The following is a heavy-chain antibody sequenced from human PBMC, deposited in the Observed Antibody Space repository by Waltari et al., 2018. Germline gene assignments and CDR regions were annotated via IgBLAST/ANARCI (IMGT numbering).Heavy chain of an antibody. J-gene: IGHJ4*02. CDR1: GGTFSSYA. V-gene: IGHV1-8*02. Sequence: QVQLVQSGAEVKKPGSSVKVSCKASGGTFSSYAISWVRQAPGQGLEWMGWMNPNSGNTGYAQKFQGRVTMTRNTSISTAYMELSSLRSEDTAVYYCARAPTKKGSPERSWGQGTLVTVSS. D-gene: IGHD1-26*01. CDR2: MNPNSGNT. CDR3: ARAPTKKGSPERS.